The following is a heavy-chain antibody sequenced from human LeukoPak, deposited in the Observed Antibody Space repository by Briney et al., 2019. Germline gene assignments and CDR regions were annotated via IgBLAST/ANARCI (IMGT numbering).Heavy chain of an antibody. J-gene: IGHJ4*02. D-gene: IGHD1-1*01. Sequence: GGSPRLSCTASGFTFSSYAMTWVRQAPGQGLEWVSSIGGNGHGTYYADSVRGRFSISRDNSENTLFLQMNSLRAEDTALYYCAKESGNSGTWPQNYFDYWGQGSLVTVSS. V-gene: IGHV3-23*01. CDR1: GFTFSSYA. CDR3: AKESGNSGTWPQNYFDY. CDR2: IGGNGHGT.